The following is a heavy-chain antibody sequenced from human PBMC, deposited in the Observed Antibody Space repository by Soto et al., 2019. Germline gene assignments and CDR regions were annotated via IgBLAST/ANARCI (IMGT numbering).Heavy chain of an antibody. V-gene: IGHV3-48*04. CDR3: ARRLQWQLRPLDS. CDR2: INSRSSAI. Sequence: GGSLILSCAASEFTFSSYSMNWVRQTPGKGLEWVSYINSRSSAIYYADSVKGRFTISRDNAKNSLYLQMNSLRAEDTAVYYCARRLQWQLRPLDSWGRGTLVTVSS. D-gene: IGHD6-19*01. J-gene: IGHJ4*02. CDR1: EFTFSSYS.